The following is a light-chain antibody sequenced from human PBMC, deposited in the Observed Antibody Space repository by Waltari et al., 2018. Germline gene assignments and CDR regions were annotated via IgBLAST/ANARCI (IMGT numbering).Light chain of an antibody. CDR3: QSYDSSLSGSMV. CDR2: GNS. J-gene: IGLJ2*01. Sequence: QSVLTQPPSVSGAPGQRVTISCTGSSSNIGAGYDVHWYQQLPGTAPKLLIYGNSNRPPGRADRCAGAKSGTSASLAITGLQAEDEADYYCQSYDSSLSGSMVFGGGTKLTVL. CDR1: SSNIGAGYD. V-gene: IGLV1-40*01.